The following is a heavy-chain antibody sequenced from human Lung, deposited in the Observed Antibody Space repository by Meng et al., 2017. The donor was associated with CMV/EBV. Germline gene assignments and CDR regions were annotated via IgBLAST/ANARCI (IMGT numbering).Heavy chain of an antibody. CDR1: GYSSISYY. J-gene: IGHJ6*02. CDR3: ARNPYSRPCPPSPHVHYYYYVMDF. CDR2: VNPNSGNT. D-gene: IGHD6-13*01. Sequence: SVLVSXYASGYSSISYYVNRVRQNTGQGLEWMGWVNPNSGNTGYAPKSEGRVSMTSITTISTAYMELSSLRSEDTAVYYCARNPYSRPCPPSPHVHYYYYVMDFWGQGXTVTVSS. V-gene: IGHV1-8*01.